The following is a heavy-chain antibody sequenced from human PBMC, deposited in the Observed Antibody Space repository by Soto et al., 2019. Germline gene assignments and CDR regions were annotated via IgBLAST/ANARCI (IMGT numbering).Heavy chain of an antibody. Sequence: EVQLVESGGGSVKPGGSLRLSCAASGFTFSNAWLTWVRQAPGKGLEWVGRIKSESDGAATEYATPVKGRFTISRDDSKNTVYLKMNSLKSEYTAVYYCTTESPSLLLSFDWPGFALSHSVYSYGMDVWGHGTTVTVSS. J-gene: IGHJ6*02. CDR2: IKSESDGAAT. CDR3: TTESPSLLLSFDWPGFALSHSVYSYGMDV. CDR1: GFTFSNAW. V-gene: IGHV3-15*01. D-gene: IGHD3-9*01.